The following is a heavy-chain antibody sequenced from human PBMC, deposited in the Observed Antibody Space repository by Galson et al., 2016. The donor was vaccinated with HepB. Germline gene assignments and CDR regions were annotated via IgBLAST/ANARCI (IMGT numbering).Heavy chain of an antibody. D-gene: IGHD2-2*01. Sequence: SLRLSCAVSGFTFNSYWMSWVRQAPGKGLEWVANINQDGSEKYYVGFVEGRFTISRDKAKNSLYLQMNSLRAEDTAVYYCAREQVPPAWESYYYSYYYGLDVWGQGTTVTVSS. J-gene: IGHJ6*02. V-gene: IGHV3-7*03. CDR2: INQDGSEK. CDR3: AREQVPPAWESYYYSYYYGLDV. CDR1: GFTFNSYW.